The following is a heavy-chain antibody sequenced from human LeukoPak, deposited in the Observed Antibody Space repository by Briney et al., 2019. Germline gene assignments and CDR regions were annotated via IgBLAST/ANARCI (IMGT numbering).Heavy chain of an antibody. Sequence: GGSLRLSCEVSGFTLSAYWMSWVRQPPGKGLEFVANIHQDGSEIHYVDSVRGRFTIFRDNVKSLLYLQMNSLRAEDEAIYYCTRVGSSWDLLDYWGRGTLVTVSS. CDR2: IHQDGSEI. CDR3: TRVGSSWDLLDY. D-gene: IGHD6-13*01. V-gene: IGHV3-7*01. J-gene: IGHJ4*02. CDR1: GFTLSAYW.